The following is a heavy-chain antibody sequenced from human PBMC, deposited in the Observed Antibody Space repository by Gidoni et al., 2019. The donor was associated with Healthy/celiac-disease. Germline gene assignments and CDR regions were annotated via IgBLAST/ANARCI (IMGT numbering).Heavy chain of an antibody. CDR1: GFTFSNAW. CDR2: IKSKTDGGTT. V-gene: IGHV3-15*07. D-gene: IGHD4-17*01. Sequence: LVESGGGLVKPGGSLRLSCAASGFTFSNAWMNWVRQAPGKGLEWVGRIKSKTDGGTTDYAAPVKGRFTISRDDSKNTLYLQMNSLKTEDTAVYYCTTLYGDYVGFDPSDDIWGQGTMVTVSS. J-gene: IGHJ3*02. CDR3: TTLYGDYVGFDPSDDI.